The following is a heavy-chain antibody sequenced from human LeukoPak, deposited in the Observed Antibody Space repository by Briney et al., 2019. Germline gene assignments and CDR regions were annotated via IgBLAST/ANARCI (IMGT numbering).Heavy chain of an antibody. CDR1: EITFNKAW. Sequence: GGSLRLSCVASEITFNKAWMTWVRQAPGKGLEWLAFISDKAHGGTIEYAASVKGRFIISRDDSKNVAYLQMNSLKTEDTAVYYCTRGGYSFQHWGQGTLVTVSS. V-gene: IGHV3-49*04. J-gene: IGHJ1*01. CDR2: ISDKAHGGTI. CDR3: TRGGYSFQH. D-gene: IGHD3-22*01.